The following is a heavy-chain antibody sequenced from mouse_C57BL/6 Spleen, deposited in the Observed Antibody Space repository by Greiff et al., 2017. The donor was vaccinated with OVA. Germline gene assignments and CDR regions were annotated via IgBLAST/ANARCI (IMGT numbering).Heavy chain of an antibody. CDR1: GYTFTDYY. CDR3: ARGGAWFAY. V-gene: IGHV1-22*01. Sequence: EVQLQQSGPELVKPGASVKMSCKASGYTFTDYYMHWVQQSHGKSLEWLGYINPNNGGTSYNQKFKGKATLTVNKSSSTAYMELRGLTSEDSAGDYWARGGAWFAYWGQGTLVTVSA. J-gene: IGHJ3*01. CDR2: INPNNGGT.